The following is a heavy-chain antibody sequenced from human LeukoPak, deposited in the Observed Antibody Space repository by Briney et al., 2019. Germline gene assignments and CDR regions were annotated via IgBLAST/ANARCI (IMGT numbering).Heavy chain of an antibody. CDR3: ARDYRFAFDN. CDR1: GFIFSDYS. CDR2: VGIDSDNT. Sequence: GGSLRLSCGASGFIFSDYSMNWVRQAPGKGLEWISYVGIDSDNTKYADSVKGRFTISGDNAKKSLYLQMNSLRVEDTAVYYCARDYRFAFDNWGQGTLVTVST. V-gene: IGHV3-21*05. J-gene: IGHJ4*02.